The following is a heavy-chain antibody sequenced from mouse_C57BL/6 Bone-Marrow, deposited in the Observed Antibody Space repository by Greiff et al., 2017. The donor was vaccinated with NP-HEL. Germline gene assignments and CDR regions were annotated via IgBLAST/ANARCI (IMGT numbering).Heavy chain of an antibody. CDR3: TIYYGSRGDAMDY. V-gene: IGHV14-1*01. CDR2: IDPEDGDT. Sequence: EVKLQESGAELVRPGASVKFSCTASGFNIKDYYMHWVKQRPEQGLEWIGRIDPEDGDTEYAPKFQGKATMTADTSSNTAYLQLSSLTSEDTAVYYCTIYYGSRGDAMDYWGQGTSVTVSS. J-gene: IGHJ4*01. CDR1: GFNIKDYY. D-gene: IGHD1-1*01.